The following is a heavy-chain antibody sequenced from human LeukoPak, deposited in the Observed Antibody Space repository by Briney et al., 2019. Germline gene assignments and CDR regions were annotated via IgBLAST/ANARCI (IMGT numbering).Heavy chain of an antibody. J-gene: IGHJ4*02. Sequence: KPSETLSLTCTVSGGSISSYYWSWIRQPPGKGLEWIGYIYYSGSTNYNPSLKSRVTISVDTSKNRFSLKLSSVTAADTAVYYCARDCGGDCYAFDYWGQGTLVTVSS. CDR1: GGSISSYY. V-gene: IGHV4-59*12. CDR2: IYYSGST. CDR3: ARDCGGDCYAFDY. D-gene: IGHD2-21*02.